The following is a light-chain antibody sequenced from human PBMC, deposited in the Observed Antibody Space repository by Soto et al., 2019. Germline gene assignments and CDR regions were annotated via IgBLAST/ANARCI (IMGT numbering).Light chain of an antibody. Sequence: EIVMTQSPATLSVSPGERDTLSCRASRNINRKLAWYQQKPGQAPRLLISGASTRATGIPARFSGSGSGTEFTLTISSLQSEDFAVDYCQQYYDYPPLIFGGGTKVEIK. J-gene: IGKJ4*01. CDR3: QQYYDYPPLI. CDR2: GAS. CDR1: RNINRK. V-gene: IGKV3-15*01.